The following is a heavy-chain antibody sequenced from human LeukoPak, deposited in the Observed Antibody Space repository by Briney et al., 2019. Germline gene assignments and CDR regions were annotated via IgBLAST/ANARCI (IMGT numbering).Heavy chain of an antibody. CDR1: GGSISTGRHY. CDR3: ARFLNYFDTSGPIFDS. Sequence: PSETLSLTCTVSGGSISTGRHYWGWIRQSPGKGLEYIGSIYYSGSNYYNPSLKSRVTISVDTSKNQFSLKLNSVTAADTAVFYCARFLNYFDTSGPIFDSWGQGTLVTVSS. J-gene: IGHJ4*02. D-gene: IGHD3-22*01. CDR2: IYYSGSN. V-gene: IGHV4-39*07.